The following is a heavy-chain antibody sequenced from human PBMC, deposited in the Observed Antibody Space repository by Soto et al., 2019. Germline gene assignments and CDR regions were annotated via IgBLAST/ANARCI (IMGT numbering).Heavy chain of an antibody. CDR3: ARGRGSYSYYGMDV. Sequence: SETLSLTCAVYGGSCSGYYWSWIRQPPGKGLEWIGEINHSGSTNYNPSLKSRVTISVDTSKNQFSLKLSSVTAADTAVYYCARGRGSYSYYGMDVWGQGTTVTVSS. J-gene: IGHJ6*02. CDR2: INHSGST. D-gene: IGHD1-26*01. CDR1: GGSCSGYY. V-gene: IGHV4-34*01.